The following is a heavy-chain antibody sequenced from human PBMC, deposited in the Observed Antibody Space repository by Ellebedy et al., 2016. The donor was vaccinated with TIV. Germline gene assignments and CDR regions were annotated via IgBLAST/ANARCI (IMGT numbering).Heavy chain of an antibody. CDR2: IYPGDSDT. D-gene: IGHD2-15*01. CDR1: GYSFTSYW. CDR3: ASRYCSGGSCQGSNVY. Sequence: GESLKISCKGSGYSFTSYWIGWVSKMPGKGLEWMGIIYPGDSDTRYSPSFQGQVTISADKSISTAYLQWSSLKASDTAMYYCASRYCSGGSCQGSNVYWGQGTLVTVSS. V-gene: IGHV5-51*01. J-gene: IGHJ4*02.